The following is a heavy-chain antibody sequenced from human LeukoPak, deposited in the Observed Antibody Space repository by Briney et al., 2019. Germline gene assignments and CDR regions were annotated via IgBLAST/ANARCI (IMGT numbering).Heavy chain of an antibody. J-gene: IGHJ4*02. D-gene: IGHD1-26*01. Sequence: GGSLRLSCAASGFTFSSYWMSWVRQAPGKGLEWVANIKQDGSEKYYVDSVKGRFTISRDNAKNSLYLQMNSLRAEDTAVYYCARDEGATTQPTFDYWGQGTLVTVSS. CDR3: ARDEGATTQPTFDY. V-gene: IGHV3-7*01. CDR2: IKQDGSEK. CDR1: GFTFSSYW.